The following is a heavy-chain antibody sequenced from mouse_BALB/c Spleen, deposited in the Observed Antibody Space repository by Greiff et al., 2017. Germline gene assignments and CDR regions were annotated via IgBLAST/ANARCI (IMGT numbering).Heavy chain of an antibody. V-gene: IGHV2-9*02. Sequence: VKLMESGPGLVAPSQSLSITCTVSGFSLTSYGVHWVRQPPGKGLEWLGVIWAGGSTNSNSALMSRLSISKDNSKSQVFLKMNSLQTDDTAMYYCATYYYGSSSDYAMDYWGQGTSVTVSA. J-gene: IGHJ4*01. D-gene: IGHD1-1*01. CDR3: ATYYYGSSSDYAMDY. CDR2: IWAGGST. CDR1: GFSLTSYG.